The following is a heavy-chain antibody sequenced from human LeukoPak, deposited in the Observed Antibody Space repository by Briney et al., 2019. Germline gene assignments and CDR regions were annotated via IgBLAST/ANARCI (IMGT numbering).Heavy chain of an antibody. CDR3: ANSIAASDTQGYYYYMDV. J-gene: IGHJ6*03. D-gene: IGHD6-13*01. CDR1: GDSVSSNSAA. V-gene: IGHV6-1*01. CDR2: TYYRSKWYN. Sequence: QTLSLTCAISGDSVSSNSAAWNWIRQSPSRGLEWLGSTYYRSKWYNDYAVSVKSRITITPDTSKNQFSLQPNSVTPADTAVSYCANSIAASDTQGYYYYMDVCGKGTTATVS.